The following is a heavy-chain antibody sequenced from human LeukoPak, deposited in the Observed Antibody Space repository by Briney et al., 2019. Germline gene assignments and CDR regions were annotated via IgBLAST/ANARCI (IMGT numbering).Heavy chain of an antibody. CDR2: IYSGGTT. CDR1: GFTVTSNY. Sequence: GGSLRLSCVVSGFTVTSNYMSWVRQAPGKGLEWVSVIYSGGTTNYADYVKGRFTVYRDNSKNTLYLQMNSLRAEDTAVYYCASKLTSGYWGKGTLVTVSS. V-gene: IGHV3-66*01. D-gene: IGHD4-17*01. CDR3: ASKLTSGY. J-gene: IGHJ4*02.